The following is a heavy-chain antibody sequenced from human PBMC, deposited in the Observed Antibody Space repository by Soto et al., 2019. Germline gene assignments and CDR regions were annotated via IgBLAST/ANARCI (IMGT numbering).Heavy chain of an antibody. V-gene: IGHV4-39*01. J-gene: IGHJ4*02. CDR2: IYYSGST. CDR3: ARVDTAMVSFDY. D-gene: IGHD5-18*01. CDR1: GGSISSSSYY. Sequence: QLQLQESGPGLVKPSETLSLTCTVSGGSISSSSYYWGWIRQPPGKGLEWIGSIYYSGSTYYNPYLKSRVTISVDTAKNQFSLKLSSVTAADTAVYYCARVDTAMVSFDYWGQGTLVTVSS.